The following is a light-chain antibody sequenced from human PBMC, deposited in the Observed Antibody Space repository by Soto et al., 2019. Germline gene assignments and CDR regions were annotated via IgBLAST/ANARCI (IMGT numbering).Light chain of an antibody. CDR3: QHYNTYSPGT. CDR2: DAS. J-gene: IGKJ1*01. V-gene: IGKV1-5*01. CDR1: QSVSSW. Sequence: DIQMTQTPATLSAFAGDRVTVTCRASQSVSSWAAWYQEKPGRGPKLLIYDASTWQSGVPSRFIGSGSGTEFTLTITSLQPDDFATYYCQHYNTYSPGTFGQGTKVDI.